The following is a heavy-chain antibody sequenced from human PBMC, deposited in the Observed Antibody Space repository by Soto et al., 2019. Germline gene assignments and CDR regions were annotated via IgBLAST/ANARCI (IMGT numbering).Heavy chain of an antibody. CDR1: WFTFSGSA. Sequence: GGSLRLSFAASWFTFSGSAMHWFRQASGKGPEWVGRIRSKANSYATAYAASVKGRLTISRDDSKNTAYLQMNRLKNEDTDVYYCTRQEPKGAFDPWGQGTLVTVS. J-gene: IGHJ5*02. CDR3: TRQEPKGAFDP. D-gene: IGHD3-16*01. V-gene: IGHV3-73*01. CDR2: IRSKANSYAT.